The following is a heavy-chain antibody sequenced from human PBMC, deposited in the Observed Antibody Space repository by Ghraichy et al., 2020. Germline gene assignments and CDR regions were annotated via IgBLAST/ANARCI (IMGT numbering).Heavy chain of an antibody. CDR2: INHSGST. D-gene: IGHD3-16*02. V-gene: IGHV4-34*01. CDR3: ARESTYYDYVWGSYRSRRGNWFDP. CDR1: GGSFSGYY. J-gene: IGHJ5*02. Sequence: SETLSLTCAVYGGSFSGYYWSWIRQPPGKGLEWIGEINHSGSTNYNPSLKSRVTISVDTSKNQFSLKLSSVTAADTAVYYCARESTYYDYVWGSYRSRRGNWFDPWGQGTLVTVSS.